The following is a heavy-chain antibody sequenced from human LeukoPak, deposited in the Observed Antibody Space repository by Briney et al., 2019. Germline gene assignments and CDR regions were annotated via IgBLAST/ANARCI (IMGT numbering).Heavy chain of an antibody. CDR2: INPNSGGT. V-gene: IGHV1-2*02. J-gene: IGHJ3*02. CDR3: ARAGIWDYSDSSGYHNGAFDI. D-gene: IGHD3-22*01. Sequence: ASVRVSCKAPSYTFTDYYMHWVRQAPGQGLEWMGWINPNSGGTNYAQKFQGRVTMTRDTSGVTAYMELSRLRSDDTAVYYCARAGIWDYSDSSGYHNGAFDIWGQGTMVTVSS. CDR1: SYTFTDYY.